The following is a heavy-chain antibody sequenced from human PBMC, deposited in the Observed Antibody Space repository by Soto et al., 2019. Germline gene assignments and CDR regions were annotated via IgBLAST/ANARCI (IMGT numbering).Heavy chain of an antibody. CDR1: GYTFTSYA. CDR3: LSDEPPSDY. CDR2: ISAYNGNT. Sequence: QVQLVQSGSEVKKPGASVKVSCKASGYTFTSYAISWVRQAPGQGLEWMGWISAYNGNTNYAQKPQGRGTMTTDTSMIAGYRELRGLRSYDSDVYYFLSDEPPSDYWGHGTLVNVSS. J-gene: IGHJ4*01. V-gene: IGHV1-18*01.